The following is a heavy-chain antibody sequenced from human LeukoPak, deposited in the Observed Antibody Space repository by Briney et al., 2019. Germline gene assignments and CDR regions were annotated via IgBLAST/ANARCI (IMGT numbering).Heavy chain of an antibody. CDR2: ISVGPT. V-gene: IGHV3-23*01. D-gene: IGHD6-13*01. CDR1: GFSFSNYA. Sequence: PGGSLRLSCVASGFSFSNYAMGWVRQAPEKGLEWVAAISVGPTYYADSAKGRFTISRDNSKNMVYLQMSSLRAEDTAVYYCAKEPTCTASWYVDSWGQGTLVTVSS. J-gene: IGHJ4*02. CDR3: AKEPTCTASWYVDS.